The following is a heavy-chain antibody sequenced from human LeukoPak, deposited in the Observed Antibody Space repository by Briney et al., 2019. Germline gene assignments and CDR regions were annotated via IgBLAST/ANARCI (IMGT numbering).Heavy chain of an antibody. CDR3: AKDPAPPYDSSGDLLQYYFDY. CDR1: GFSFSDAW. CDR2: IRSKADGGTP. V-gene: IGHV3-15*07. J-gene: IGHJ4*02. Sequence: GGSLRLSCAASGFSFSDAWMNWVRQAPGKGLEWVGHIRSKADGGTPDYIAPVKGRFTISRDDSKDTLYLQMNSLRAEDTAVYYCAKDPAPPYDSSGDLLQYYFDYWGQGTLVTVSS. D-gene: IGHD3-22*01.